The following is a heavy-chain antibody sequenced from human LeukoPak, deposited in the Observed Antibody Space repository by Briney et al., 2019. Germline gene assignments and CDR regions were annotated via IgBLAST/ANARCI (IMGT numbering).Heavy chain of an antibody. J-gene: IGHJ4*02. CDR3: ARSPSFFDY. CDR2: IYPGDSNT. Sequence: GASLKISSKGSGYSFTSYWFGWVSQMPAKSLVWLGIIYPGDSNTSYSPSFQGQVTISADTSISTAYLQWSSLNASDTAMYYCARSPSFFDYWGQGTLVTVSS. V-gene: IGHV5-51*01. CDR1: GYSFTSYW.